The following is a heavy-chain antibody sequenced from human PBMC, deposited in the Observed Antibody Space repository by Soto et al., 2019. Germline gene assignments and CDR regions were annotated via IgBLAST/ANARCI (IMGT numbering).Heavy chain of an antibody. V-gene: IGHV1-69*12. D-gene: IGHD4-4*01. CDR1: GGTFSRFA. Sequence: QVQLVQSGAEVKKPGSSVKVSCKASGGTFSRFAISWVRQAPGQGLEWMGGIIPMFGTTNYAQKFQGRVTISADESTSTAYMELSSLRSEDTAVYYCAGGRTNQLQWYPTIWGQGTMVTVSS. CDR3: AGGRTNQLQWYPTI. J-gene: IGHJ3*02. CDR2: IIPMFGTT.